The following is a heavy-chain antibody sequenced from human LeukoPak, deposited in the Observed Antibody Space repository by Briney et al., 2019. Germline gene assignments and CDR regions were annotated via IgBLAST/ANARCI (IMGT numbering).Heavy chain of an antibody. D-gene: IGHD2-2*01. Sequence: GASVKVSCTASGGTFSSYAISWVRQAPGQGLELMGGIIPIFGTANYAQKFQGRVTITTDESTSTAYMELSSLRSEDTAVYYCAREGYCSSTSCYLFVVWGQGTLVTVSS. CDR2: IIPIFGTA. CDR3: AREGYCSSTSCYLFVV. J-gene: IGHJ4*02. V-gene: IGHV1-69*05. CDR1: GGTFSSYA.